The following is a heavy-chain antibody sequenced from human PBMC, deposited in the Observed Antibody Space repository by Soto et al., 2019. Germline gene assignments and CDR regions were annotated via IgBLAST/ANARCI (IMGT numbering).Heavy chain of an antibody. D-gene: IGHD2-8*01. CDR2: ISSSSSTI. Sequence: EVQLVESGGGLVQPGGSLRLSCAASGFTFSSYSMNWVRQAPGKGLEWVSYISSSSSTIYYADSVKGRFTISRDNAKNSLYLQMNSPRAEDTAVYYCASRYCTNGVCYPFDYWGQGTLVTVSS. CDR1: GFTFSSYS. V-gene: IGHV3-48*01. CDR3: ASRYCTNGVCYPFDY. J-gene: IGHJ4*02.